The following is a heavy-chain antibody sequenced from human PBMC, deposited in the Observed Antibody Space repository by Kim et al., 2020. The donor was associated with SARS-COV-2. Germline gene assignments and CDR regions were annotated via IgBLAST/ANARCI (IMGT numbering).Heavy chain of an antibody. CDR3: AKDKWDYSAMEV. CDR2: ISGTGNDL. V-gene: IGHV3-23*01. Sequence: GGSLRLSCAASGFAFSSNAMGWVRQAPGKGLEWVSSISGTGNDLYYADSVRGRFTISRDIGKNTLYLQMNSLRAEDTALYYCAKDKWDYSAMEVWGQGTT. D-gene: IGHD2-8*01. CDR1: GFAFSSNA. J-gene: IGHJ6*02.